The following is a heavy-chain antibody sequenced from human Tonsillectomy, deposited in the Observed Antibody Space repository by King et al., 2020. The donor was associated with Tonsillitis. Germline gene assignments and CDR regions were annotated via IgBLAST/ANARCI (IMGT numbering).Heavy chain of an antibody. D-gene: IGHD6-13*01. J-gene: IGHJ4*02. CDR2: IWYDGSNK. Sequence: VQLVESGGGVVQPGRSLRLSCAASGFTFNSYGMHWVRQAPGKGLEWVAVIWYDGSNKYYVESVKGRFTISRDNSKNTLYLQMSSLRAEDTAVYYCATGRGKLGIATALDYWGQGTLVTVSS. CDR1: GFTFNSYG. CDR3: ATGRGKLGIATALDY. V-gene: IGHV3-33*01.